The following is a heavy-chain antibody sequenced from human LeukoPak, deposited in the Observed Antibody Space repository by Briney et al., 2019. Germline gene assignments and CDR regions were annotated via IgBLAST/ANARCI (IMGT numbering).Heavy chain of an antibody. CDR1: GYTFTGYY. V-gene: IGHV1-2*02. Sequence: ASVKVSCEASGYTFTGYYMHWVRQAPGQGLEWMGWINPNSGGTNYAQKFQGRVTMTRDTSISTAYMELSRLRSDDTAVYYCARDHQYQLLSQYYYYYMDVWGKGTTVTVSS. D-gene: IGHD2-2*01. CDR3: ARDHQYQLLSQYYYYYMDV. J-gene: IGHJ6*03. CDR2: INPNSGGT.